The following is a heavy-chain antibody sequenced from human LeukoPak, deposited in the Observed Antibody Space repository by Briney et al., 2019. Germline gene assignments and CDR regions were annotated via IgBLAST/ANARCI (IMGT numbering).Heavy chain of an antibody. CDR3: ARTDVDTAMVVGY. D-gene: IGHD5-18*01. V-gene: IGHV4-39*01. CDR2: IYYSGST. J-gene: IGHJ4*02. Sequence: SETLSLTCTVSGGSISSSSYYWGWIRQPPGKGLEWIGSIYYSGSTYYNPSLKSRVTISVDTSKNQFSLKLSSVTAADTAVYYCARTDVDTAMVVGYWGQGTLVTVSS. CDR1: GGSISSSSYY.